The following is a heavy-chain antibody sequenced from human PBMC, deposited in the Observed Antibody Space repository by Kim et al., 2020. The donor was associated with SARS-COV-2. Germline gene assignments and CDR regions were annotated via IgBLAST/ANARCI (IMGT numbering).Heavy chain of an antibody. CDR3: ARRGMVRSGYYYGMDV. CDR2: IYPGDSDT. V-gene: IGHV5-51*01. D-gene: IGHD3-10*01. CDR1: GYSFTSYW. J-gene: IGHJ6*02. Sequence: GESLKISCKGSGYSFTSYWIGWVRQMPGKGLEWMGIIYPGDSDTRYSPSFQGQVTISADKSISTAYLQWSSLKASDTAMYYCARRGMVRSGYYYGMDVWGQGTTVTVSS.